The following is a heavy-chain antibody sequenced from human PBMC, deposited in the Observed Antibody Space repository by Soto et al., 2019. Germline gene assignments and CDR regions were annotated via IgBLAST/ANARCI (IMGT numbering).Heavy chain of an antibody. CDR2: IYYSGST. CDR3: ARLVGGSGTEGRRIRSSYFDY. Sequence: SETLSLTCTVSGGSISSYYWSWIRQPPGKGLEWIGYIYYSGSTNYNPSLKSRVTISVDTSKNQFSLKLSSVTAADTAVYYCARLVGGSGTEGRRIRSSYFDYWGQGTLVPVSP. CDR1: GGSISSYY. J-gene: IGHJ4*02. D-gene: IGHD3-10*01. V-gene: IGHV4-59*08.